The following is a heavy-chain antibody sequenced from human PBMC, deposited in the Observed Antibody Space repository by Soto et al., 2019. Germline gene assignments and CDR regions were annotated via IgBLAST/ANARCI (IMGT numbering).Heavy chain of an antibody. V-gene: IGHV3-48*02. CDR1: GFTFSDYA. J-gene: IGHJ4*02. Sequence: GGSLRLSCAASGFTFSDYAFYWVRQAPGKGLEWVSYISSSSSTIYYADSVKGRFTISRDNAKNSLYLQMNSLRDEDTAVYYCAREEIAVAGTVFDYWGQGTLVTVS. CDR3: AREEIAVAGTVFDY. D-gene: IGHD6-19*01. CDR2: ISSSSSTI.